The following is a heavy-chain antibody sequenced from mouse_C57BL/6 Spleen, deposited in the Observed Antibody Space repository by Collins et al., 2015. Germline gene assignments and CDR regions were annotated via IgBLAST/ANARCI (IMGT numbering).Heavy chain of an antibody. V-gene: IGHV1-69*01. Sequence: QVQLQQPGAELVMPGASVKLSCKASGYTFTSYWMHWVKQRPGQGLEWIGEIDPSDSYTNYNQKFKGKSTLAVDKSSSTAYMQLSSLTSEDSAVYYCATMDYWGQGTSVTVSS. J-gene: IGHJ4*01. CDR2: IDPSDSYT. CDR1: GYTFTSYW. CDR3: ATMDY.